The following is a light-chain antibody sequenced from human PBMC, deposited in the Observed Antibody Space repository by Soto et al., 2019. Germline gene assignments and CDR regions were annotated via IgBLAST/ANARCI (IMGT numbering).Light chain of an antibody. Sequence: DIQLTQSPSLLSASVGDRVTITCRASQGIRSYLAWYQQKPGKAPKLLIYAASTLQSGVPSRFSGSGSGTESPLTISSLQHEDVATYYCQNLNSYPITFGQGTRLEIK. J-gene: IGKJ5*01. CDR1: QGIRSY. V-gene: IGKV1-9*01. CDR2: AAS. CDR3: QNLNSYPIT.